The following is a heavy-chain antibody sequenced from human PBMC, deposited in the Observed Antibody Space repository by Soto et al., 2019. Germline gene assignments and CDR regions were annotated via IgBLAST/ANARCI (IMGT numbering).Heavy chain of an antibody. Sequence: VLLLESGGGFVQPGGSVRLSCAAPQFTFGGLGLSWVRQSPGRGLEWVATISRDEDNTHYADSVNGRFTISKDRSTNTLHLLMASLRAEDTAMYYCVSWMSAHFDYWGRGTLVTVSS. J-gene: IGHJ4*02. D-gene: IGHD2-2*03. CDR3: VSWMSAHFDY. CDR2: ISRDEDNT. V-gene: IGHV3-23*01. CDR1: QFTFGGLG.